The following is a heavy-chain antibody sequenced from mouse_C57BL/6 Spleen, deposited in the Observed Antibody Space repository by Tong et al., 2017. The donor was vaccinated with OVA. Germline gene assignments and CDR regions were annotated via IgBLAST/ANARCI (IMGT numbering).Heavy chain of an antibody. CDR1: GYSFTGYY. Sequence: EVQLQESGPELVKPGASVKISCKASGYSFTGYYMNWVKQSPEKSLEWIGEINPSTGGTTYNQKFKAKATLTVDKSSSTAYMELRSLTSEDTAVYYCARPYGALYFDVWGTGTTVTVSS. V-gene: IGHV1-42*01. D-gene: IGHD1-1*01. J-gene: IGHJ1*03. CDR2: INPSTGGT. CDR3: ARPYGALYFDV.